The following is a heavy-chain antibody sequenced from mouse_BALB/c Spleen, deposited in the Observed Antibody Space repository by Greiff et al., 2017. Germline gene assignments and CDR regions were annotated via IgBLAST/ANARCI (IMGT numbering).Heavy chain of an antibody. D-gene: IGHD2-1*01. Sequence: EVNLVESGGGLVKPGGSLKLSCAASGFTFSSYAMSWVRQTPEKRLEWVATISSGGSYTYYPDSVKGRFTISRDNAKNTLYLQMSSLRSEDTAMYYCASEGGNAWFAYWGQGTLVTVSA. CDR1: GFTFSSYA. CDR3: ASEGGNAWFAY. J-gene: IGHJ3*01. V-gene: IGHV5-9-3*01. CDR2: ISSGGSYT.